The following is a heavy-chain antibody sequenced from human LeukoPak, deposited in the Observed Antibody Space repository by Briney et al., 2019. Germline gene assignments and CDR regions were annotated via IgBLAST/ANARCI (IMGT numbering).Heavy chain of an antibody. J-gene: IGHJ4*02. CDR2: IYPGDSDT. D-gene: IGHD3-10*01. Sequence: GESLKISCKGSGYSFTSYWIGWVRQMPGKGLEWMGIIYPGDSDTRYSPPFQGQVTIPADKSINTAYLQWSSLKASDTAMYYCARRRFGELEYYFDYWGQGTLVTVSS. V-gene: IGHV5-51*01. CDR3: ARRRFGELEYYFDY. CDR1: GYSFTSYW.